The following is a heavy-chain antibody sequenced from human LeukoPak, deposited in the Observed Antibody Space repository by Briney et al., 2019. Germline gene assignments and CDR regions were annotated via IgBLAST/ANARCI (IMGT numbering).Heavy chain of an antibody. V-gene: IGHV1-2*02. CDR3: ARAGEGNGYYFDC. D-gene: IGHD3-16*01. J-gene: IGHJ4*02. CDR1: GYTFTGYY. CDR2: INPNSGGT. Sequence: GASVKVSCKASGYTFTGYYMHWVRQAPGQGLEWMGWINPNSGGTNYAQKFQGRVTMTRDTSISTAYMELRSLRSDDTAVYYCARAGEGNGYYFDCWGQGTLVTVSS.